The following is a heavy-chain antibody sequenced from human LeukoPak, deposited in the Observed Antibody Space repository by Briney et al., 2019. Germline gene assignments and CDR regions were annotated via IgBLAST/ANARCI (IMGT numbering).Heavy chain of an antibody. J-gene: IGHJ5*02. V-gene: IGHV3-69-1*01. CDR2: ISSSSYT. CDR1: GFTFSAYS. D-gene: IGHD6-19*01. Sequence: GRSLRLSRAASGFTFSAYSMTWVRQAPGKGLDWVASISSSSYTNYAASVKGRFTISRDNAMNSLFLKMNSLGAKDTAVYYCTRDTRAVAATRVNWFDPWGQGTLVTVSS. CDR3: TRDTRAVAATRVNWFDP.